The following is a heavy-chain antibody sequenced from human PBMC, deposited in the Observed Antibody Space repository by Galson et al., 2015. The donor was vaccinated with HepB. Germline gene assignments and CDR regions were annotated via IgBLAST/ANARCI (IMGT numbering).Heavy chain of an antibody. CDR2: ISGSGGST. D-gene: IGHD3-10*01. J-gene: IGHJ6*02. V-gene: IGHV3-23*01. CDR1: GFTFSSYA. CDR3: AKLVYGSGSYYYYYYGMDV. Sequence: SLRLSCAASGFTFSSYAMSWVRRAPGKGLEWVSAISGSGGSTYYADSVKGRFTISRDNSKNTLYLQMNSLRAEDTAVYYCAKLVYGSGSYYYYYYGMDVWGQGTTVTVSS.